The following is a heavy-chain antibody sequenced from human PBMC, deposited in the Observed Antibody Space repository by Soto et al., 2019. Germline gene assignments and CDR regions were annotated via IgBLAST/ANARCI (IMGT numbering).Heavy chain of an antibody. CDR2: INHSGST. CDR3: ARGLVVGYCSSTSCFPFDY. V-gene: IGHV4-34*01. Sequence: QVQLQQWGAGLLKPSETLSLTCAVYGGSFSGYYWSWIRQPPGKGLEWIGEINHSGSTNYNPSLKSRVPISVDTSKNQFSLKLSSVTAADTAVYYCARGLVVGYCSSTSCFPFDYWGQGTLVTVSS. J-gene: IGHJ4*02. CDR1: GGSFSGYY. D-gene: IGHD2-2*01.